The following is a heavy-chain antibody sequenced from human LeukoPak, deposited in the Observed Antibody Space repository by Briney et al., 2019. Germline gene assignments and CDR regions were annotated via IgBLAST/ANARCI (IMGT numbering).Heavy chain of an antibody. J-gene: IGHJ6*03. CDR2: IIPMFGTT. CDR3: ARDLFTHYYYYMDV. Sequence: SVKVSCKASGGTFSNYAISWARQAPGQGLEWMGGIIPMFGTTNYAQKFQGRVTITTDEYMITAYMELSSLRSGDTAVYYCARDLFTHYYYYMDVWGKGTTVTVSS. CDR1: GGTFSNYA. D-gene: IGHD3-3*01. V-gene: IGHV1-69*05.